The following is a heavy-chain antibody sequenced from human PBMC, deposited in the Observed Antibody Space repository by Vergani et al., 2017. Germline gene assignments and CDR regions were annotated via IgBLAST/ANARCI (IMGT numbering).Heavy chain of an antibody. CDR1: GYSFTSYW. CDR2: IYPGDSDT. Sequence: EVQLVPSGAEVKKPGESLKISCKGSGYSFTSYWIGWVRQMPGKGLEWMGIIYPGDSDTRYSPSFQGQVTISADKSISTAYLQWSSLRAGDTAVYYCARAIGRRLAAAPPGDYWGQGTLVTVSS. V-gene: IGHV5-51*01. D-gene: IGHD6-13*01. J-gene: IGHJ4*02. CDR3: ARAIGRRLAAAPPGDY.